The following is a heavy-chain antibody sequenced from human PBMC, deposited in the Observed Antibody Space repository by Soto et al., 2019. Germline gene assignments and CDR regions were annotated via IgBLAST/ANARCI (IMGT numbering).Heavy chain of an antibody. CDR2: ITGSGTTT. CDR1: GFPFSSNS. Sequence: GGSLRLSCAASGFPFSSNSVNWVRQAPGKGLEWVSYITGSGTTTRYADSVKGRFTLSRDNAKSSLFLDMNSLTDEDTAVYYCARDLNWAFDHWGRGTLVTVSS. V-gene: IGHV3-48*02. J-gene: IGHJ5*02. CDR3: ARDLNWAFDH. D-gene: IGHD1-1*01.